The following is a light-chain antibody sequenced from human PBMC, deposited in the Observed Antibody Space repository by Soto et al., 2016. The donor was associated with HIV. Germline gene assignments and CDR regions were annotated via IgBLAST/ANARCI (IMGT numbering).Light chain of an antibody. V-gene: IGLV3-21*03. CDR2: DDT. J-gene: IGLJ1*01. CDR3: QVWDSSSAHYV. Sequence: SYELTQPPSVSVAPGKTASITCGGNNIETKSVYWYQQKPGQAPVLVVYDDTDRPSGIPERFSASNSGNTATLNISRVEAGDEADYHCQVWDSSSAHYVFGTGTKVTVL. CDR1: NIETKS.